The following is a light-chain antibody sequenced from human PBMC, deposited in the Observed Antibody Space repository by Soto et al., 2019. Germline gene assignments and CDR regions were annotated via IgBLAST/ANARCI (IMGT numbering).Light chain of an antibody. CDR1: SGHSDYA. Sequence: QSVLTQSPSASASLGASVRLTCTLSSGHSDYAIAWHQQQPEKGPRYLMKVSTDGSHNKGDGIPDRFSGSSSGSERYLTISSLQSEDDADYYCQTWDTGPVFGGGTKVTVL. CDR3: QTWDTGPV. J-gene: IGLJ2*01. CDR2: VSTDGSH. V-gene: IGLV4-69*01.